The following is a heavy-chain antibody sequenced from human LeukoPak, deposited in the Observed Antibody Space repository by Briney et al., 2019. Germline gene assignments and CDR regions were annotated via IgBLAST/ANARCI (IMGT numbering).Heavy chain of an antibody. V-gene: IGHV5-51*01. J-gene: IGHJ4*02. Sequence: GESLRISCKGSGYTLSSYWIGWVRQMPGKGLEWMGIIYPGDSDTRYSPSLQGQVTISVDTSIGTAYLQWSSLKASDTAIYYCARQNDFRLDYWGQGTLVTVSS. D-gene: IGHD3-3*01. CDR1: GYTLSSYW. CDR2: IYPGDSDT. CDR3: ARQNDFRLDY.